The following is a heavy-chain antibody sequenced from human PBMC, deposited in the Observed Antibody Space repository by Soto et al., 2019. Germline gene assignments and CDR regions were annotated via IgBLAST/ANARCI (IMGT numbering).Heavy chain of an antibody. CDR1: GASLIGFY. Sequence: SETLSLTCAVYGASLIGFYWSWLRQPPGKGLEYIGEINHSETTNYNPSLKSRVTISVDTSKNQFSLNLNSVTAADTAVYYCARATGGLDVWGQGTTVTVSS. CDR2: INHSETT. CDR3: ARATGGLDV. V-gene: IGHV4-34*01. D-gene: IGHD1-1*01. J-gene: IGHJ6*02.